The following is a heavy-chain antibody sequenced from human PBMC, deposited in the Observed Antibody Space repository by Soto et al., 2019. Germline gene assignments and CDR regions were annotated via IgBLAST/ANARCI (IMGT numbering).Heavy chain of an antibody. D-gene: IGHD3-16*01. CDR3: AGGLEEWGNPAVI. Sequence: EVPLVESGGGLVQPGGSLRLSCAASGFTFSSHWMHWVRQAPGKGLVWVSRINGDGSSTTYADSVKGRSTISRDDAKSTRYLQMNSLRADDTAVCYGAGGLEEWGNPAVIWGQGTLVTVSS. CDR2: INGDGSST. J-gene: IGHJ3*02. V-gene: IGHV3-74*01. CDR1: GFTFSSHW.